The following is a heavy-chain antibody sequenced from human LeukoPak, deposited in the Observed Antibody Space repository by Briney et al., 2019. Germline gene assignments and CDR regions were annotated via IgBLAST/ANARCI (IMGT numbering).Heavy chain of an antibody. J-gene: IGHJ5*02. V-gene: IGHV4-4*07. CDR3: ARVNTQGVPSP. Sequence: SETLSLTCTVSGASISSYYWTWIRQPAGKGLEWIGRIYTSGSTNYNPSLKSRVTMSVDTSKNQFSLKLSSVTAADTAVYYCARVNTQGVPSPWGQGILVTVSS. D-gene: IGHD2-15*01. CDR2: IYTSGST. CDR1: GASISSYY.